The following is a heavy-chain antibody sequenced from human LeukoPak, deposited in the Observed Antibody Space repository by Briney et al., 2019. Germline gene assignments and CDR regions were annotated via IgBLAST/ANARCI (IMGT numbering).Heavy chain of an antibody. Sequence: GSLRLSCAASGFTFKNSAMSWVRQAPGKGLELVANIKQDRSEKYYVDSVKGRFTISRDNAKNSLYLQMNSLRAEDTAVYYCARLREIPVFGVVTKSTSYFDYWGQGTLVTVSS. CDR3: ARLREIPVFGVVTKSTSYFDY. D-gene: IGHD3-3*01. J-gene: IGHJ4*02. CDR2: IKQDRSEK. CDR1: GFTFKNSA. V-gene: IGHV3-7*01.